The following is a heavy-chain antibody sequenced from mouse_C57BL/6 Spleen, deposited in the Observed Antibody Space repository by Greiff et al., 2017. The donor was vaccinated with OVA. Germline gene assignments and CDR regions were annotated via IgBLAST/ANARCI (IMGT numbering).Heavy chain of an antibody. Sequence: DVKLQESGPELVKPGASVKMSCKASGYTFTDYNMHWVKQSHGKSLEWIGYINPNNGGTSYNQKFKGKATLTVNKSSSTAYMELRILTSEDSAVYYCARPWHYAMDYWGQGTSVTVSS. CDR2: INPNNGGT. V-gene: IGHV1-22*01. CDR3: ARPWHYAMDY. CDR1: GYTFTDYN. J-gene: IGHJ4*01.